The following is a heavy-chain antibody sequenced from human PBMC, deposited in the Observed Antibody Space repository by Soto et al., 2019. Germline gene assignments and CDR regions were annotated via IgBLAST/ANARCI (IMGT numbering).Heavy chain of an antibody. V-gene: IGHV4-59*01. CDR1: GGSISSYY. CDR2: IYYSGST. D-gene: IGHD3-16*02. CDR3: ARGTLTFGGVIDYYFDY. Sequence: PSETLSLTCTVSGGSISSYYWSWIRQPPGKGLEWIGYIYYSGSTNYNPSLKSRVTISVDTSKNQFSLKLSSVTAADTAVYYCARGTLTFGGVIDYYFDYRGQGTLGTVSS. J-gene: IGHJ4*02.